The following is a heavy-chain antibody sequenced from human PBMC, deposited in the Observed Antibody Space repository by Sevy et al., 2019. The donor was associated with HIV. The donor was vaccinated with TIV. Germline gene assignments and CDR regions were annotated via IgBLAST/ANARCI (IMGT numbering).Heavy chain of an antibody. CDR3: ASEYYDSSGYYSPRAFDI. V-gene: IGHV3-53*01. CDR2: IYSGGST. D-gene: IGHD3-22*01. CDR1: GFTVSSNY. Sequence: GGSLRPSCAASGFTVSSNYMSWARQAPGKGLEWASVIYSGGSTYYADSVKGRFTISRDNSKNTLYLQMNSLRAEDTAVYYCASEYYDSSGYYSPRAFDIWGQGTMVTVSS. J-gene: IGHJ3*02.